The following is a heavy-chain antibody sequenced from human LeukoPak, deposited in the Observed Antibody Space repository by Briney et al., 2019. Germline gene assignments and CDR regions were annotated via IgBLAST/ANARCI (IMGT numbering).Heavy chain of an antibody. J-gene: IGHJ4*02. CDR2: IYYSGST. Sequence: PSETLSLTCTVSGGSISSYYWSWIRQPPGKGLEWIGYIYYSGSTNYNPPLKSRVTISVDTSKNQFSLKLSPVTAADTAVYYCARALFGGAIDYWGQGTLVTVSS. CDR1: GGSISSYY. D-gene: IGHD3-16*01. V-gene: IGHV4-59*01. CDR3: ARALFGGAIDY.